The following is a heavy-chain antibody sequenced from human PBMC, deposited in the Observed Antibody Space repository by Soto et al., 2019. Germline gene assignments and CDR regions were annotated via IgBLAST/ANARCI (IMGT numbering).Heavy chain of an antibody. Sequence: PGKSLKISCKGSGYSFTSYWISWVRQMPGKGLEWMGRIDPSDSYTNYSPSFQGHVTISADKSISTAYLQWSSLKASDTAMYYCARLMYYDSSGYYRSYYYYGMDVWGQGTTVTVS. CDR2: IDPSDSYT. CDR1: GYSFTSYW. D-gene: IGHD3-22*01. V-gene: IGHV5-10-1*01. J-gene: IGHJ6*02. CDR3: ARLMYYDSSGYYRSYYYYGMDV.